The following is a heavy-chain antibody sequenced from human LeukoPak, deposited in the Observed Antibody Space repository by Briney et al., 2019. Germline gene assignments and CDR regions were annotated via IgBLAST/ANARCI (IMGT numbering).Heavy chain of an antibody. V-gene: IGHV4-39*01. CDR1: GGSISSSSYY. D-gene: IGHD6-13*01. CDR2: IYYSGST. CDR3: ARKQQLQRGGAFDI. J-gene: IGHJ3*02. Sequence: SETLSLTCTVSGGSISSSSYYRGWIRQPPGKGLEWIGSIYYSGSTYYNPSLKSRVTISVDTSKNQFSLKLSSVTAADTAVYYCARKQQLQRGGAFDIWGQGTMVTVSS.